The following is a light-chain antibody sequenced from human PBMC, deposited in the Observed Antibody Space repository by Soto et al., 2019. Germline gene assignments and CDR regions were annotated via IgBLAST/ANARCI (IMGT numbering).Light chain of an antibody. CDR2: GYK. J-gene: IGLJ2*01. CDR3: QSFDISLRGFV. V-gene: IGLV1-40*02. CDR1: SPNVGAGYD. Sequence: QSVLTQPPSVSGAPGQRITIPAPGTSPNVGAGYDVHGYQHLPGRAPRLLVYGYKNRASGIPDRFSVSRSGTSDSLAITGLQAEDEAEYFCQSFDISLRGFVFGGGTKLTVL.